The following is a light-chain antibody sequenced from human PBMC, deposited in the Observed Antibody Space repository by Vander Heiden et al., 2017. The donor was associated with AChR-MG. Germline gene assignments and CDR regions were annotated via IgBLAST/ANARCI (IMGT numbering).Light chain of an antibody. Sequence: DIQMTQPPSPLAASGGDRVTITCRASKGISKSLAWFQQKPGEAPKSLIFAASTLQSGVPSRFSGSTSGTDFILAISSLQPEDFATYYCQQYKSYPFTFGEGTKVEVK. CDR3: QQYKSYPFT. V-gene: IGKV1-16*01. CDR2: AAS. J-gene: IGKJ4*01. CDR1: KGISKS.